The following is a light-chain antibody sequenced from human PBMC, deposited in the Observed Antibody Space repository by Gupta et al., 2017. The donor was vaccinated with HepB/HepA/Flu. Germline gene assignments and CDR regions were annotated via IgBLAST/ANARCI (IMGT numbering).Light chain of an antibody. CDR1: QSISSY. CDR3: QQSYSTPRT. Sequence: DIQMTQSPSSLSASVGDRVTITCRASQSISSYLNWYQQKPGKAPKLLIYAASSLQSGVPSRFSGSGSGTGFTLTISSLQPEDFATYYCQQSYSTPRTFGQGNKVEIK. V-gene: IGKV1-39*01. J-gene: IGKJ1*01. CDR2: AAS.